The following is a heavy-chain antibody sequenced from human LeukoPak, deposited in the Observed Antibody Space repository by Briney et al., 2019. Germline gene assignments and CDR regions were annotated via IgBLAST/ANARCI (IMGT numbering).Heavy chain of an antibody. CDR2: TYYRSKWYY. D-gene: IGHD2-2*01. Sequence: SQTLSVTCGISGDSVSNSNGAWNWVRQSPSRGLEWLGRTYYRSKWYYDYAVSVQGRITINPDTSKNQFSLQLSSVTPEDTAVYYCARDEGNTSWHTFDIWGQGTLITVSS. V-gene: IGHV6-1*01. J-gene: IGHJ4*02. CDR3: ARDEGNTSWHTFDI. CDR1: GDSVSNSNGA.